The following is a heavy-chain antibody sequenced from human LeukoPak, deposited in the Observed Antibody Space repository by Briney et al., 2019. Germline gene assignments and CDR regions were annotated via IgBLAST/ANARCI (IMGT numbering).Heavy chain of an antibody. J-gene: IGHJ4*02. V-gene: IGHV4-34*01. CDR2: INHSGST. CDR1: GGSFSGDY. CDR3: ARAHCSGGSCYSGFGY. Sequence: SETLSLTCAVYGGSFSGDYWSWIRQPPGKGLEWIGEINHSGSTNYNPSLKSRVAISVDTSKNQFSLKLSSVTAADTAVYYCARAHCSGGSCYSGFGYWGQGTLVTVSS. D-gene: IGHD2-15*01.